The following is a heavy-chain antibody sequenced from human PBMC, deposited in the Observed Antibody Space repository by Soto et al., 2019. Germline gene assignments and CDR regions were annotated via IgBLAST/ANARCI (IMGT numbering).Heavy chain of an antibody. D-gene: IGHD3-22*01. V-gene: IGHV3-23*01. CDR3: AKGQTYYYDSSGYSKTYNWFDP. CDR1: GVTFSSYA. CDR2: ISGSGGST. Sequence: GSMRLSWAACGVTFSSYAMSWVRRAPGNGLEWVAAISGSGGSTYYADSVKGRFTISRDNSKNTLYLQMNSLRAEDTAVYYCAKGQTYYYDSSGYSKTYNWFDPWGQGTLVTVSS. J-gene: IGHJ5*02.